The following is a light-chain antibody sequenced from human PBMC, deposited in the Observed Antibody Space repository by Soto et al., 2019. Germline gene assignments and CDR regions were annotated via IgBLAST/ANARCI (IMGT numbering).Light chain of an antibody. CDR3: QQSYSTLVLT. V-gene: IGKV1-39*01. CDR1: QGVDSD. Sequence: IQMTQSPSSLSASVGDRVTITCRASQGVDSDLSWYQQKPGQDPKLLIYAASSLHSGVPTRFRGSGSGTHFTLTISSLQPEDVATYYCQQSYSTLVLTFGGGTKVELK. J-gene: IGKJ4*01. CDR2: AAS.